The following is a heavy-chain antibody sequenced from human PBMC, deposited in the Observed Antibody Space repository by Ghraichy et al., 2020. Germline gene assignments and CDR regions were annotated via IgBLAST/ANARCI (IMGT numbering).Heavy chain of an antibody. CDR2: IIPVVSQV. Sequence: SVKVSCKASGGNFSIYGISWVRQAPGQGLEWMGRIIPVVSQVQFAEKFRDRVALNADKLTSTASMELTSLRSDDTAVYYCARDVGYLDIMWSPENAFDIWGQGTKVSVS. V-gene: IGHV1-69*04. CDR1: GGNFSIYG. D-gene: IGHD2-2*03. J-gene: IGHJ3*02. CDR3: ARDVGYLDIMWSPENAFDI.